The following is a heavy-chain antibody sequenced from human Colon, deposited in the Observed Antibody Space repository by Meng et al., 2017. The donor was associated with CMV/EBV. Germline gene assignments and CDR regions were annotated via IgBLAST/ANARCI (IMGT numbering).Heavy chain of an antibody. CDR1: GFTFDDSA. D-gene: IGHD2-2*01. Sequence: GGSLRLSCAASGFTFDDSAMHWVRQVPGKGLEWVSSISRNGGSTGYADSVKGRFTISRDNAKKSLYLQMNSLRAEDTALYYCAKANCSSISCYQDHYYGMDAWGQGTTVTVSS. J-gene: IGHJ6*02. CDR3: AKANCSSISCYQDHYYGMDA. CDR2: ISRNGGST. V-gene: IGHV3-9*01.